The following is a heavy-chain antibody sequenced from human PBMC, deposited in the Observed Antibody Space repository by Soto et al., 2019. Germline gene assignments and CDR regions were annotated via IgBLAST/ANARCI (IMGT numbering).Heavy chain of an antibody. D-gene: IGHD3-10*01. J-gene: IGHJ4*02. V-gene: IGHV3-30-3*01. Sequence: QVQLVESGGGVVQPGRSLRLSCAASGFTFSSYAMHWVRQAPGKGLEWVAVISYDGSNKYYADSVKGRFTISRDNSKNPLYLQMNSLRAEDTAVYYCARDRVTMVRGVIITRKGFDYWGQGTLVTVSS. CDR2: ISYDGSNK. CDR3: ARDRVTMVRGVIITRKGFDY. CDR1: GFTFSSYA.